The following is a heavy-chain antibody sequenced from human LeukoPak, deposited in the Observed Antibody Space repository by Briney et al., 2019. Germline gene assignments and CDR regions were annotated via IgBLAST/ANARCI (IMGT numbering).Heavy chain of an antibody. J-gene: IGHJ4*02. V-gene: IGHV4-59*08. D-gene: IGHD3/OR15-3a*01. CDR1: GGSISDYY. CDR2: IYYTGST. Sequence: SETLSLTCTVSGGSISDYYWSWIRQPPGKGLEWIGYIYYTGSTNYNPSLKSRVTISVDTSKNQFSLKLSSVTAADTAVYYCARPRTGYLWYFEYWSQGTLVTVSS. CDR3: ARPRTGYLWYFEY.